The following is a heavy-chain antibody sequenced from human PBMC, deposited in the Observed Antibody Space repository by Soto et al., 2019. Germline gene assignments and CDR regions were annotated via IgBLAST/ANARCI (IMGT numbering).Heavy chain of an antibody. J-gene: IGHJ6*03. D-gene: IGHD3-3*01. V-gene: IGHV1-69*02. Sequence: QVQLVQSGAEVKKPGSSVKVSCKASGGTFSSYTIIWVRQAPGQGLEWMGRIIPILGIANYAQKFQGRVTITADKSTSTAYMELSSLRSEDTAVYYCARGTRITIFGVVTKARYYYYYMDVWGKGTTVTVSS. CDR3: ARGTRITIFGVVTKARYYYYYMDV. CDR1: GGTFSSYT. CDR2: IIPILGIA.